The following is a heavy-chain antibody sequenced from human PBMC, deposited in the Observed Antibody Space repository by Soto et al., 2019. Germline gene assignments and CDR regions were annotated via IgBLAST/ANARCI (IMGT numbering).Heavy chain of an antibody. J-gene: IGHJ3*02. CDR1: GFTFSSYS. CDR3: ARARQTYSGSYSGPANDAFDI. V-gene: IGHV3-21*01. Sequence: GGSLRLSCAASGFTFSSYSMNWVRQAPGKGLEWVSSISSSSSYIYYADSVKGRFTISRDNAKNSLYLQMNSLRAEDTAVYYCARARQTYSGSYSGPANDAFDIWGQGTMVTVSS. D-gene: IGHD1-26*01. CDR2: ISSSSSYI.